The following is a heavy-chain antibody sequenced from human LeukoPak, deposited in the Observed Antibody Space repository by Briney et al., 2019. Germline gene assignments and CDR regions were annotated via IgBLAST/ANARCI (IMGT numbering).Heavy chain of an antibody. CDR1: GYTFTGYY. D-gene: IGHD1-7*01. CDR2: INPNSGGT. V-gene: IGHV1-2*02. J-gene: IGHJ4*02. Sequence: GASVKVSCKASGYTFTGYYMHWVRQAPGQGLEWMGWINPNSGGTNYAQKFQGRVTMTRDTSISTAYMELSRLRSDDTAVYYCARDRGITGTTGGYWGQGTLVTVSS. CDR3: ARDRGITGTTGGY.